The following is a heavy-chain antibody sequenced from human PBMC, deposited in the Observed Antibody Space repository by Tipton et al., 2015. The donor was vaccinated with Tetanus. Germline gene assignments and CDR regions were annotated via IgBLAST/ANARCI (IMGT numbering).Heavy chain of an antibody. D-gene: IGHD3-3*01. J-gene: IGHJ5*02. CDR1: GASINNYY. CDR3: VRSHVFRLTLFGEEIPRSGRFDP. V-gene: IGHV4-59*01. CDR2: IFYNGDT. Sequence: TLSLTCSVSGASINNYYWNWIRQSPGKGLEWLGNIFYNGDTDYNPSLRGRATISLDKAKNHFSLRLRSVTAADTALYYCVRSHVFRLTLFGEEIPRSGRFDPWGQGTLVTVSS.